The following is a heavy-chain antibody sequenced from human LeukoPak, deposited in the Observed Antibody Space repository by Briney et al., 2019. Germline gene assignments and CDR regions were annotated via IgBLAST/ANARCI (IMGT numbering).Heavy chain of an antibody. CDR1: GFTFSTYW. CDR2: IKQDGSNK. CDR3: AKVRWDNSGWYYLDY. Sequence: PGGSLRLSCAASGFTFSTYWMTWVRQAPGKGLEWVANIKQDGSNKYYTDSVKGRFTISRDNSKSTLYLQMNSLRAEDTAVYYCAKVRWDNSGWYYLDYWGQGTLVTVSS. V-gene: IGHV3-7*01. D-gene: IGHD6-19*01. J-gene: IGHJ4*02.